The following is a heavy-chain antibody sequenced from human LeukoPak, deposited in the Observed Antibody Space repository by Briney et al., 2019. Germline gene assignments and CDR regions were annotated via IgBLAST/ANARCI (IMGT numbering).Heavy chain of an antibody. CDR1: GGSISSSSYY. Sequence: PSETLSLTCNVSGGSISSSSYYRGWIRQPPGTGLEWIGSIYYSGSTYYNPSLKSRVTISVDTSKNQFSLKLSSVTAADTAVYYCARGPSSGSYRGYFDYWGQGTLVTVSS. V-gene: IGHV4-39*07. D-gene: IGHD1-26*01. J-gene: IGHJ4*02. CDR2: IYYSGST. CDR3: ARGPSSGSYRGYFDY.